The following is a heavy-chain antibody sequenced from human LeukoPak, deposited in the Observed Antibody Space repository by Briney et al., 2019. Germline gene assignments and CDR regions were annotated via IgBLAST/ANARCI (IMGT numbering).Heavy chain of an antibody. D-gene: IGHD3-22*01. CDR2: IGSSTI. Sequence: PGGSLRLSCAASGFTFSSYSMNWVRQAPGKGLEWVSYIGSSTIYYADSVKGRFTISRDNAKNSLYLQMNSLRAEDTAVYYCARDHHRRLYDSQARDTFDIWGQGTMVTVSS. CDR1: GFTFSSYS. J-gene: IGHJ3*02. V-gene: IGHV3-48*01. CDR3: ARDHHRRLYDSQARDTFDI.